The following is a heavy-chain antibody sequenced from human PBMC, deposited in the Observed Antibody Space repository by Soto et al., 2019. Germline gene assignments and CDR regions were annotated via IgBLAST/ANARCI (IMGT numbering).Heavy chain of an antibody. V-gene: IGHV1-69*06. CDR1: GGTFASYS. CDR3: ARDPVDLFGYLDV. CDR2: IIPLMRTV. D-gene: IGHD2-21*01. Sequence: QEELVQSGAEVKKPGSSVNVSCKASGGTFASYSITWLRQAPGQRLEWMGGIIPLMRTVNYAQKFQDRVTITGDRSTSTVYMALNSLRADDTAVYYCARDPVDLFGYLDVWGQGTTVTVSS. J-gene: IGHJ6*02.